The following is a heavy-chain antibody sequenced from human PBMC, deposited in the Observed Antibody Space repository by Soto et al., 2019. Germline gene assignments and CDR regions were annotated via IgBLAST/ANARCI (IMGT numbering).Heavy chain of an antibody. Sequence: SETLSLTCAVSGGSIGGVGYAWSWIRQPPGGGLEWIGHIYHSGTFLKSPSLKTRLTMSLDMSNNQFSLTLNSMTAADTAVYYCARGQFYSGSGNFNNLMFDAWGQGIQVTVSS. CDR3: ARGQFYSGSGNFNNLMFDA. CDR2: IYHSGTF. D-gene: IGHD3-10*01. CDR1: GGSIGGVGYA. V-gene: IGHV4-30-2*01. J-gene: IGHJ5*02.